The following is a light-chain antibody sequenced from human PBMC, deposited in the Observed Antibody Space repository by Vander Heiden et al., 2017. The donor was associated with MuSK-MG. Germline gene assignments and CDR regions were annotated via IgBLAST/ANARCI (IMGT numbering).Light chain of an antibody. Sequence: EIVMTQSPATLSVSPGERATLSCRASQSVSSNLAWYQQKPGQAPRLPIYGASTRATGIPARFSGSGYGTEFTLTISSRQSEDFAVYYCQQYNNWPPVTFGGGTKVEIK. V-gene: IGKV3-15*01. CDR3: QQYNNWPPVT. CDR2: GAS. CDR1: QSVSSN. J-gene: IGKJ4*01.